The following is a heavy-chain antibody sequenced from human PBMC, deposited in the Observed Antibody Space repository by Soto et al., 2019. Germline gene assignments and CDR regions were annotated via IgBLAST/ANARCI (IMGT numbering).Heavy chain of an antibody. J-gene: IGHJ4*02. V-gene: IGHV1-18*01. Sequence: GASVKVSCKASGYTFTSYGISWVRQAPGQGLEWMGWISAYNGNTNYAQKLQGRVTMTTDTSTSTAYMELRSLRSDDTAVYYCARDEGRWYYDSSGYYDYWGQGTLVTVSS. CDR3: ARDEGRWYYDSSGYYDY. D-gene: IGHD3-22*01. CDR1: GYTFTSYG. CDR2: ISAYNGNT.